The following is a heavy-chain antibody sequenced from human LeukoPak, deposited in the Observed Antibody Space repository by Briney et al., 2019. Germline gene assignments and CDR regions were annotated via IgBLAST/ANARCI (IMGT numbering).Heavy chain of an antibody. J-gene: IGHJ4*02. CDR3: ARGNRVVRPAAYYFDY. CDR1: GFTFSSYS. D-gene: IGHD2-2*01. V-gene: IGHV3-21*01. Sequence: GGSLRLSCAASGFTFSSYSMNWVRQAPGKGLEWVSSISSSSSYIYYADSVKGRFTISRDNAKNSLYLQMNSLRAEDTAVYYCARGNRVVRPAAYYFDYWGQGTLVTVSS. CDR2: ISSSSSYI.